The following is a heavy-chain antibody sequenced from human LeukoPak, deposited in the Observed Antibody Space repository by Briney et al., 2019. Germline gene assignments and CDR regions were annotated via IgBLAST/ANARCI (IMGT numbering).Heavy chain of an antibody. D-gene: IGHD3-10*01. J-gene: IGHJ4*02. CDR3: ARDRVRGVWYFDY. CDR1: GFTFRSYS. Sequence: GGPLRLSCGASGFTFRSYSMNWVRQAPGKGLESVSSISSSSYIYYADSVKGRFTISRDNAKNSLYLQMNSLRGEDTAVYYCARDRVRGVWYFDYWGQGTLVTVSS. CDR2: ISSSSYI. V-gene: IGHV3-21*01.